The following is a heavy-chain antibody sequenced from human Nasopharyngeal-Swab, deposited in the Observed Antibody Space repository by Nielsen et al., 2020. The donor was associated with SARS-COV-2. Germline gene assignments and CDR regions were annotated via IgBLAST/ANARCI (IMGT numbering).Heavy chain of an antibody. Sequence: SETLSLTCTVSGGSISSGSYYWSWIRQPAGKGLEWIGRIYTSGSTNYNPSLKSRVTISVDTSKNQFSLKLSSVTAADTAVYYCARQRVAAAGHYYYYGMDVWGQGTTVTVSS. CDR2: IYTSGST. V-gene: IGHV4-61*02. CDR3: ARQRVAAAGHYYYYGMDV. D-gene: IGHD6-13*01. CDR1: GGSISSGSYY. J-gene: IGHJ6*02.